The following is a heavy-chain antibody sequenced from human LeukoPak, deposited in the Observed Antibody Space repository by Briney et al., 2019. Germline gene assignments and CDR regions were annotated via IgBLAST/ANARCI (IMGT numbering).Heavy chain of an antibody. V-gene: IGHV1-69*06. CDR2: IIPIFGTA. J-gene: IGHJ6*03. D-gene: IGHD2-21*02. CDR3: ASGYCGGDCYSYYYYYMDV. CDR1: GGTFNSNA. Sequence: ASVKVSCKASGGTFNSNAISWVRQAPGQGLEWMGGIIPIFGTANYAQKFQGRVTITADKSTSTAYMELSSLRSEDTAVYYCASGYCGGDCYSYYYYYMDVWGKGTTVTVSS.